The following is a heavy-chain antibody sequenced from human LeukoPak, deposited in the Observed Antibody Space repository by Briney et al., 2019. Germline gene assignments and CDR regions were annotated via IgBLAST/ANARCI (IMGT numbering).Heavy chain of an antibody. J-gene: IGHJ5*02. CDR2: TSAYNGNT. CDR1: GYTFTSYG. D-gene: IGHD3-22*01. V-gene: IGHV1-18*01. Sequence: ASLKVSCKASGYTFTSYGISWVRQAPGQGLGWMGWTSAYNGNTNYAQKLQGGVTMTTDTSTSTAYMELRSLRSDDTAVYYCARGVGDSSGYYYPDWFDPWGQGTLVTVSS. CDR3: ARGVGDSSGYYYPDWFDP.